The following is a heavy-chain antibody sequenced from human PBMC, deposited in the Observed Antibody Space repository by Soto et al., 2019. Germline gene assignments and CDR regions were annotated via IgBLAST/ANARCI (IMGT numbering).Heavy chain of an antibody. CDR1: GGSISSYY. J-gene: IGHJ6*03. CDR3: ARLLPAAGYYYYYMDV. Sequence: SETLSLTCTVSGGSISSYYWSWIRQPPGKGLEWIGYIYYSGSTNYNPSLKSRVTISVDTSKNQFSLKLSSVTAADTAVYYCARLLPAAGYYYYYMDVWGKGTTVTVSS. D-gene: IGHD2-2*01. V-gene: IGHV4-59*01. CDR2: IYYSGST.